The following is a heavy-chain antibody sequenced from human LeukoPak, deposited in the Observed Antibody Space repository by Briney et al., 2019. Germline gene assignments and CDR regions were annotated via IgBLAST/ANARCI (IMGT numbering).Heavy chain of an antibody. D-gene: IGHD2/OR15-2a*01. CDR1: GGSISSYY. CDR3: ARLFYGSHFDY. J-gene: IGHJ4*02. CDR2: IYYSGST. Sequence: SETLSLTCTVSGGSISSYYWSWIRQPPGKGLEWIGYIYYSGSTNYNPSPKSRVTISVDTSKNQFSLKLSSVTAADTAVYYCARLFYGSHFDYWGQGTLVTVSS. V-gene: IGHV4-59*08.